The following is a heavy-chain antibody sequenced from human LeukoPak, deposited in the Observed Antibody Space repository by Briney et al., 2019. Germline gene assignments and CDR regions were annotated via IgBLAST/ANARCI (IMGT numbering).Heavy chain of an antibody. D-gene: IGHD1-14*01. CDR2: FDPEDGET. CDR3: ATDRNKDFDY. CDR1: GYTFTNYD. V-gene: IGHV1-24*01. Sequence: GASVTVSCKTSGYTFTNYDINWVRQATGQGLEWMGGFDPEDGETIYAQKFQGRVTMTEDTSTDTAYMELSSLRSEDTAVYYCATDRNKDFDYWGQGTLVTVSS. J-gene: IGHJ4*02.